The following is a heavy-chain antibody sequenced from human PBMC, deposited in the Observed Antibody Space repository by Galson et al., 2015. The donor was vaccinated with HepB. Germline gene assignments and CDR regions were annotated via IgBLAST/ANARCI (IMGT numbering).Heavy chain of an antibody. CDR3: AREGRAAGTFGDY. CDR1: GFTFSSHA. D-gene: IGHD6-13*01. Sequence: SLRLSCAASGFTFSSHAMHWVRQAPGKGLEWVAVISYDGSNKYYADSVKGRFTISRDNSKNTLYLQMNSLRAEDTAVYYCAREGRAAGTFGDYWGQGTLVTVSS. J-gene: IGHJ4*02. V-gene: IGHV3-30-3*01. CDR2: ISYDGSNK.